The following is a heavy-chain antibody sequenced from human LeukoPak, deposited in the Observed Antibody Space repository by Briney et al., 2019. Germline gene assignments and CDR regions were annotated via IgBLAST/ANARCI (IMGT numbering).Heavy chain of an antibody. V-gene: IGHV1-69*05. J-gene: IGHJ4*02. CDR3: ARAHYYGSGSYYY. D-gene: IGHD3-10*01. Sequence: SVKVSCKAPGGTFSSYAISWVRQAPGQGLEWMGGIIPIFGTANYAQKFQGRVTITTDESTSTAYMELSSLRSEDTAVYYCARAHYYGSGSYYYWGQGTLVTVSS. CDR1: GGTFSSYA. CDR2: IIPIFGTA.